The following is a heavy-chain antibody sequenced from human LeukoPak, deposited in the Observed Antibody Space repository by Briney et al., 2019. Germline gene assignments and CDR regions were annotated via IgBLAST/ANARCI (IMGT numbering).Heavy chain of an antibody. CDR1: GGTFSSYA. V-gene: IGHV1-69*05. D-gene: IGHD3-9*01. CDR3: ARDRYDILTGYYQLNWFDP. CDR2: IIPIFGTA. J-gene: IGHJ5*02. Sequence: SVKVSCKASGGTFSSYAISWVRQAPGQGLEWMGGIIPIFGTANYAQKFQGRVTITTDESTSTAYMELSSLRSEETAVYYCARDRYDILTGYYQLNWFDPWGQGTLVTVSS.